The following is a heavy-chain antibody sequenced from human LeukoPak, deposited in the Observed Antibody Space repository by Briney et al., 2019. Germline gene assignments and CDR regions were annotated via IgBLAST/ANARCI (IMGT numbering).Heavy chain of an antibody. CDR1: GYSISSGYY. CDR3: ARDRPYTDLYYYYYMDV. J-gene: IGHJ6*03. D-gene: IGHD1-14*01. V-gene: IGHV4-38-2*02. CDR2: IYHSGST. Sequence: SSETLSLTCTVSGYSISSGYYWGWIRQPPGKGREWIGSIYHSGSTYYNPSLKSRVTISVDTSKNQFSLKLSSVTAADTAVYYCARDRPYTDLYYYYYMDVWGKGTTVTVSS.